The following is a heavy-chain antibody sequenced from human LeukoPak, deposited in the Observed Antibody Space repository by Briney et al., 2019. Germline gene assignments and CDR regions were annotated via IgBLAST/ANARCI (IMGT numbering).Heavy chain of an antibody. J-gene: IGHJ4*02. V-gene: IGHV1-69*04. CDR2: IIPILGMA. CDR3: AREEFGESEQLPFVH. D-gene: IGHD3-16*01. CDR1: GDTFSTYA. Sequence: SVKVSCKSSGDTFSTYAIAWVREAPGQGLEWMGRIIPILGMANYAQRFQGRVTFTAEESTSTAYMDLTSLTSEDTGVYYCAREEFGESEQLPFVHWGQGTLVSVSS.